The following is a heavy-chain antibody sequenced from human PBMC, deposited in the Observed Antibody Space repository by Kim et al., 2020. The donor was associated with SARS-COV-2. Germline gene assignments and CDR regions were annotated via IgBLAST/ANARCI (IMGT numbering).Heavy chain of an antibody. Sequence: ASVKDSCKASGYTFPSYDISWVRQAPGQGLEWMGWISAHNGNTKYEQKLQGRVTMTTDPSTSTAYMELRSLTSADTAVYYCARVGGHSSSWYDYYYAMDVWGQGTAVSVSS. CDR3: ARVGGHSSSWYDYYYAMDV. CDR1: GYTFPSYD. D-gene: IGHD6-13*01. CDR2: ISAHNGNT. V-gene: IGHV1-18*04. J-gene: IGHJ6*02.